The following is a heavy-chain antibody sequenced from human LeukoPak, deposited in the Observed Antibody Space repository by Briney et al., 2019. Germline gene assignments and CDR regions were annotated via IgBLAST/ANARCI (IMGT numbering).Heavy chain of an antibody. J-gene: IGHJ3*02. Sequence: ASVKVSCKASGYTFTNYGISWVRQAPGQGLEWMGWISGYNGDTKYEKKVQGRVTMTTDKFTSTAYMELRSLRSDDTAVYYCARNMESSVVIPPSIWGQGTTVTVSS. CDR3: ARNMESSVVIPPSI. V-gene: IGHV1-18*01. D-gene: IGHD2-2*01. CDR2: ISGYNGDT. CDR1: GYTFTNYG.